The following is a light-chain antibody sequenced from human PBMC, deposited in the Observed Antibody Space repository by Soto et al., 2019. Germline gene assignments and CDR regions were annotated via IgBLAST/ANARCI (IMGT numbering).Light chain of an antibody. J-gene: IGKJ1*01. CDR3: QQYGTSPAT. CDR1: QSISNNF. CDR2: TTS. Sequence: SILPPSTGTLSLSPGETTTLSCRASQSISNNFLAWYQQKLGQAPRLLVYTTSYRATGIPDRFSGDGSGTDFTLTISSLEPEDFAVYYCQQYGTSPATFGQGTKV. V-gene: IGKV3-20*01.